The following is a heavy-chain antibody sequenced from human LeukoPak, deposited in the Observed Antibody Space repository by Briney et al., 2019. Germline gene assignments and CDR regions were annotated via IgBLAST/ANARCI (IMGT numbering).Heavy chain of an antibody. J-gene: IGHJ4*02. D-gene: IGHD6-6*01. Sequence: RSLRLSCAASGFTFSSYAMHWVRQAPGKGLEWVAVISYDGSNKYYADSVKGRFTISRDNSKNTLYLQMNSLRAEDTAVYYCARTIEYSSSEEFDYWGQGTLVSVSS. V-gene: IGHV3-30*04. CDR1: GFTFSSYA. CDR3: ARTIEYSSSEEFDY. CDR2: ISYDGSNK.